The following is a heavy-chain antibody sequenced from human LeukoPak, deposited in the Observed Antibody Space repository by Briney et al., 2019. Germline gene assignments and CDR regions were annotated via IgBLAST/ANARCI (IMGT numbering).Heavy chain of an antibody. CDR3: ARDRWFGESLPAHFDY. D-gene: IGHD3-10*01. J-gene: IGHJ4*02. CDR1: GFTFSSYS. Sequence: GGSLRLSCAVSGFTFSSYSMSWVRQAPGKGLEWISYISSTGSTVYYADSVEGRFTISRDNAQNSLYLQMNNLRAEDTAVYYCARDRWFGESLPAHFDYWGQGTLVTVSS. V-gene: IGHV3-48*01. CDR2: ISSTGSTV.